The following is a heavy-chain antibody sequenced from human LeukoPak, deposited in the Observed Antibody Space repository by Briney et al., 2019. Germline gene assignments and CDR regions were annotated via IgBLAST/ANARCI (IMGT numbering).Heavy chain of an antibody. D-gene: IGHD2-15*01. Sequence: SGGSLRLSCAASGFTFSSYAMSWVRQAPGKGLEWVSAISGSGGSTYYADSVKGRFTISRDNSKNTLYLQMNSLRAEDTAVYYCAREHCSGGSCYSRYYFDYWGQGTLVTVSS. CDR1: GFTFSSYA. CDR3: AREHCSGGSCYSRYYFDY. V-gene: IGHV3-23*01. J-gene: IGHJ4*02. CDR2: ISGSGGST.